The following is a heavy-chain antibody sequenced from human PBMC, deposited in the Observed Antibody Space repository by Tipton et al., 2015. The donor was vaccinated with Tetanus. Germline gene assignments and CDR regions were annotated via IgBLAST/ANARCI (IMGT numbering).Heavy chain of an antibody. CDR3: EKTLLQLWSPSNCSAIDG. Sequence: SLRLSCAASGFIFSKYDMYWVRQAPGKGLEWVALSSYDGSDKYYADSVKGRFTISRDNSKNTLSLQMNSLRAEDTVVYYWEKTLLQLWSPSNCSAIDGWGQGTSVT. CDR1: GFIFSKYD. CDR2: SSYDGSDK. D-gene: IGHD5-18*01. J-gene: IGHJ6*02. V-gene: IGHV3-30*18.